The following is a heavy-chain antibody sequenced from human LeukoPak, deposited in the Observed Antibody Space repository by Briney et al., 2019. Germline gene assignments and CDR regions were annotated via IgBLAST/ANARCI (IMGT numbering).Heavy chain of an antibody. CDR3: ARGDYYYMDV. Sequence: SETLSLTCTVSGGSISSYYWSWIRQPAGKGLEWIGRIYTSGSTNYNPSLKSRVTISVDKPKNQFSLKLSSVTAADTAVYYCARGDYYYMDVWGKGTTVTVSS. V-gene: IGHV4-4*07. D-gene: IGHD3-10*01. J-gene: IGHJ6*03. CDR2: IYTSGST. CDR1: GGSISSYY.